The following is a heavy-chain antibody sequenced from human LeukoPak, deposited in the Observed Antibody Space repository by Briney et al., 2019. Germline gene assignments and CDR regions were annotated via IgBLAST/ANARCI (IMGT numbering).Heavy chain of an antibody. Sequence: ASVKVSCKASGFTFTSSAMQWVRQARGQRLEWIGWIVVGSGNTNYAQKFQERVTITRDVSTSTAYMELSSLRPEDTAVYYCAAILGYYDSSGYSDYWGQGTLVTVSS. J-gene: IGHJ4*02. CDR2: IVVGSGNT. CDR1: GFTFTSSA. CDR3: AAILGYYDSSGYSDY. V-gene: IGHV1-58*02. D-gene: IGHD3-22*01.